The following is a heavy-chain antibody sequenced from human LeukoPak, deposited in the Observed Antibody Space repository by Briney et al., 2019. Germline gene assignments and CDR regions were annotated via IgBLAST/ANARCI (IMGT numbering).Heavy chain of an antibody. CDR2: INSDGSST. D-gene: IGHD3-16*01. J-gene: IGHJ3*02. Sequence: PGGSLRLSCAASGFTLSSYWMHWVRQAPGKGLVWVSRINSDGSSTGYADSVKGRFTISRDNAKNTLYPQMNSLRAEDTAVYYCARETLISVDAFDIWGQGTMVTVSS. V-gene: IGHV3-74*01. CDR1: GFTLSSYW. CDR3: ARETLISVDAFDI.